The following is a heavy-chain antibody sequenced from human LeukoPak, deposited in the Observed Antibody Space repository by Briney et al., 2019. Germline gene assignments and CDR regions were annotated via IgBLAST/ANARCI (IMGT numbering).Heavy chain of an antibody. CDR1: GFTFSGYW. J-gene: IGHJ4*02. CDR2: IKQDGSEK. D-gene: IGHD6-13*01. V-gene: IGHV3-7*01. CDR3: ARGTAAGTH. Sequence: GGSLRLSCAASGFTFSGYWMSWVRQAPGKWLEWVANIKQDGSEKYYVDSVKGRFTISRDNAKNSLYLQMNSLRAEDTAVYYCARGTAAGTHWGQGTLVTVSS.